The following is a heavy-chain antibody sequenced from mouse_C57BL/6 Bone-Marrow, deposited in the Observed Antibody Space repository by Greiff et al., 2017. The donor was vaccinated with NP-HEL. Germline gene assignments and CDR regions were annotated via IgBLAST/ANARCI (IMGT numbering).Heavy chain of an antibody. V-gene: IGHV5-4*01. CDR3: ARDRGTGY. J-gene: IGHJ2*01. CDR2: ISDGGSYT. Sequence: EVQLVESGGGLVKPGGSLKLSCAASGFTFSSYAMSWVRQTPEKRLEWVATISDGGSYTYYPDNVKGRFTISRDNAKNNLYLQMSHLKSEDTAMYYCARDRGTGYWGQGTTLTVSS. CDR1: GFTFSSYA. D-gene: IGHD3-3*01.